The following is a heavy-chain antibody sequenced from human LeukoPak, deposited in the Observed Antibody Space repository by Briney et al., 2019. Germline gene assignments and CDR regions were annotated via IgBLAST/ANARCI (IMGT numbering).Heavy chain of an antibody. Sequence: AGGSLRLSCAASGFTFSSYSMNWVRQAPGKGLEWVSSISSSSSYIYYADSVKGRFTISRDNAKNSLYLQMNSLRAEDTAVYYCASLGGYSSAPGLGDAFDIWGQGTMVTVSS. V-gene: IGHV3-21*01. CDR2: ISSSSSYI. D-gene: IGHD6-19*01. J-gene: IGHJ3*02. CDR3: ASLGGYSSAPGLGDAFDI. CDR1: GFTFSSYS.